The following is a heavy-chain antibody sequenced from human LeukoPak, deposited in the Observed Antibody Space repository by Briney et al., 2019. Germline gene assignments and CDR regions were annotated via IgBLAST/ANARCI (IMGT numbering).Heavy chain of an antibody. Sequence: SETLSRTCAVYGGSFSGYYWSWIRQPPGKGLEWIGEINHSGSTNYNPSLKSRVTISVDTSKNQFSLKLSSVTAADTAVYYCARGVIVVVSYYMDVWGKGTTVTVSS. CDR3: ARGVIVVVSYYMDV. CDR2: INHSGST. V-gene: IGHV4-34*01. CDR1: GGSFSGYY. J-gene: IGHJ6*03. D-gene: IGHD2-2*01.